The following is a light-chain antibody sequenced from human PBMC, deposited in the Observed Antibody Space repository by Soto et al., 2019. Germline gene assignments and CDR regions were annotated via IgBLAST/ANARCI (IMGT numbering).Light chain of an antibody. Sequence: EIVLTQSPGTLYLSPGERATLSCRASQRVSSSYLAWYQQKPGQAPRLLIYGASSRATGIPDRFSGSGSGTDFTLTISRLEPEDFAVYYCQQYGSSPKTFGQGTKVEIK. CDR2: GAS. J-gene: IGKJ1*01. V-gene: IGKV3-20*01. CDR3: QQYGSSPKT. CDR1: QRVSSSY.